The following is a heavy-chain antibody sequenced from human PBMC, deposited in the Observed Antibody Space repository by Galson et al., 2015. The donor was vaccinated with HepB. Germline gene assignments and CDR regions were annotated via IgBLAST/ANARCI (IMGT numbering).Heavy chain of an antibody. CDR2: TYFRSKWYN. D-gene: IGHD6-19*01. J-gene: IGHJ4*02. CDR1: GDSVSSDSAA. Sequence: CAISGDSVSSDSAAWNWIRQSPSRGLEWLGRTYFRSKWYNDYAVSVKSRITINPDTSKSQFSLQLNSVTPEDTAVYYCARDGRLGPWLFVSNWGQGTLVTVSS. CDR3: ARDGRLGPWLFVSN. V-gene: IGHV6-1*01.